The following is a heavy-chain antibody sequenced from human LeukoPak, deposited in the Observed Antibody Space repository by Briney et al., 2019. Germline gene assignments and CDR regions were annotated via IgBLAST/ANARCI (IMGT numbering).Heavy chain of an antibody. CDR2: ISSSSSTI. V-gene: IGHV3-48*01. J-gene: IGHJ5*02. CDR3: ARELGDTSGWFDP. D-gene: IGHD2-21*02. Sequence: GGTLRLSCAASGFTFSSYSMNWVRQAPGKGLEWVSYISSSSSTIYYADSVKGRFTISRDNAKNSLYLQMNSLRAEDTAVYYCARELGDTSGWFDPWGQGTLVTVSS. CDR1: GFTFSSYS.